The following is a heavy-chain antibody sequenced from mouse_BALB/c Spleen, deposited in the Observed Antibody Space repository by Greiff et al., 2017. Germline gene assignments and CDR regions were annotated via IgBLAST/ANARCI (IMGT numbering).Heavy chain of an antibody. Sequence: EVKLLESGPGLVKPSQSLSLTCTVTGYSITSDYAWNWIRQFPGNKLEWMGYISYSGSTSYNPSLKSRISITRDTSKNQFFLQLNSVTTEDTATYYCARWGDGPWFAYWGQGTLVTVSA. V-gene: IGHV3-2*02. CDR2: ISYSGST. D-gene: IGHD1-1*01. J-gene: IGHJ3*01. CDR3: ARWGDGPWFAY. CDR1: GYSITSDYA.